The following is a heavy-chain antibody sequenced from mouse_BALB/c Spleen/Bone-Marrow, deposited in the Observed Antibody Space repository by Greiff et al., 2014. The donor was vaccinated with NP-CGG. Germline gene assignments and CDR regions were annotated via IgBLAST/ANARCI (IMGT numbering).Heavy chain of an antibody. CDR3: ARIYYGNFYAMDY. CDR2: IHPNSGTT. Sequence: QVHVKQSGSVLVRPGASVKLSCKASGYTFTSSWMHWAKQRPGQGLEWIGEIHPNSGTTNYNEKFKGKATLTVDTSSSTAYVDLSSLTSEDSAVYYCARIYYGNFYAMDYWGQGTSVTVSS. CDR1: GYTFTSSW. J-gene: IGHJ4*01. D-gene: IGHD2-1*01. V-gene: IGHV1S130*01.